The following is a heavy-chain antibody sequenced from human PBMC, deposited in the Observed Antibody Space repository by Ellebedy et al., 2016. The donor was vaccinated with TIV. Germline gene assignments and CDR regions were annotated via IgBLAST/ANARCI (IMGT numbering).Heavy chain of an antibody. Sequence: GESLKISCAASGLPFSTYNMNWARQAPGKGLEWVSFINSGSNNIKYADSVKGRLTISRDNAKNSLYLQMNTLRAEDTAVYYCARVPLDGAVAGTVEVAFDYWGQGTLVTVSS. J-gene: IGHJ4*02. CDR1: GLPFSTYN. CDR2: INSGSNNI. CDR3: ARVPLDGAVAGTVEVAFDY. D-gene: IGHD6-19*01. V-gene: IGHV3-48*04.